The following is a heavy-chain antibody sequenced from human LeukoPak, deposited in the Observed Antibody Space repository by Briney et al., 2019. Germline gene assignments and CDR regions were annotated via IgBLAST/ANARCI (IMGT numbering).Heavy chain of an antibody. CDR1: GGTFSSYA. V-gene: IGHV1-69*13. D-gene: IGHD6-25*01. Sequence: ASVKVSCKASGGTFSSYAISWVRQAPGQGLEWMGGIIPIFGTANYAQKFQGRVTITADESTSTAYMELSSLRSEDTAVYYCASTTAARLDYWGQGTLVTVSS. CDR3: ASTTAARLDY. CDR2: IIPIFGTA. J-gene: IGHJ4*02.